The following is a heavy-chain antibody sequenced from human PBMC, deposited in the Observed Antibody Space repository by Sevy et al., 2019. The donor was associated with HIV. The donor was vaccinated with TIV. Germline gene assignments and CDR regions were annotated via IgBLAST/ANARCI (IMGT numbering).Heavy chain of an antibody. Sequence: GGSLRLSCTASGFTFSSYEMNWVRQAPGKGLEWVSYISNSGSTIHYSDSVKGRFTISKDNAKNSLYLKMNSLGAEDTAVYYCARDLPPSATTVPHFDYWGRGTLVTVSS. CDR1: GFTFSSYE. CDR3: ARDLPPSATTVPHFDY. J-gene: IGHJ4*02. D-gene: IGHD4-17*01. CDR2: ISNSGSTI. V-gene: IGHV3-48*03.